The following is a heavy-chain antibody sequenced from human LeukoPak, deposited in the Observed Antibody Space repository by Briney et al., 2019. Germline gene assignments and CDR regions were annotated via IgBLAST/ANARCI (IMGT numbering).Heavy chain of an antibody. Sequence: SETLSLTCTVSGGSISSYYWSWIRQPPGKGLEWIGYIYYGGSTNYNPSLKSRVTISVDTSKNQFSLKLSSVTAADTAVYYCAREAARLRSAPYYYYGMDVWGQGTTVTVSS. CDR3: AREAARLRSAPYYYYGMDV. V-gene: IGHV4-59*01. J-gene: IGHJ6*02. CDR1: GGSISSYY. D-gene: IGHD6-6*01. CDR2: IYYGGST.